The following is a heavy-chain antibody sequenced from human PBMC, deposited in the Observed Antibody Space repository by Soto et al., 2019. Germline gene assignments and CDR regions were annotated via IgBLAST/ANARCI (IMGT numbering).Heavy chain of an antibody. J-gene: IGHJ6*02. CDR2: IHSSGRT. CDR3: ARVVRCTRSGCYYLAMDV. CDR1: GESVSNGYYY. Sequence: SETLSLTCNVSGESVSNGYYYWNWILQPPGKGLEWIGSIHSSGRTNYNPSLKSRVSMSLYTSKNQFSLSLTSVGAADTAIYYCARVVRCTRSGCYYLAMDVWGQGTTVTVS. V-gene: IGHV4-61*01. D-gene: IGHD2-15*01.